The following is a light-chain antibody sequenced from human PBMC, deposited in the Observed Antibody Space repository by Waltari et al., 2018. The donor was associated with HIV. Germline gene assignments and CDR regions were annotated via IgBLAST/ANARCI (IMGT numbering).Light chain of an antibody. Sequence: QSALTQPASVSGSPGQSITISCTGTSSDIGTYDLVSWYQQHPGKAPKLIIYEVSERPSGVSNRFSGSKSVNTASLTISGLQAEDETDYYCCSYGGSSTYVVFGGGTKVTVL. CDR3: CSYGGSSTYVV. CDR1: SSDIGTYDL. V-gene: IGLV2-23*02. CDR2: EVS. J-gene: IGLJ2*01.